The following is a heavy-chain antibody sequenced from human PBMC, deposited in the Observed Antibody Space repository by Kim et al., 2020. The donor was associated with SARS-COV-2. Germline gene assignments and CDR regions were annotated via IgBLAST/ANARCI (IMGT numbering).Heavy chain of an antibody. CDR1: GGSISSYY. V-gene: IGHV4-59*08. CDR2: IYYSGST. J-gene: IGHJ6*02. D-gene: IGHD3-16*01. CDR3: ARHGGTYWNYYYGMDV. Sequence: SETLSLTCTVSGGSISSYYWSWIRQPPGKGLEWIGYIYYSGSTNYNPSLKSRVTISVDTSKNQFSLKLSSVTAADTAVYYCARHGGTYWNYYYGMDVWGQGTTVTVSS.